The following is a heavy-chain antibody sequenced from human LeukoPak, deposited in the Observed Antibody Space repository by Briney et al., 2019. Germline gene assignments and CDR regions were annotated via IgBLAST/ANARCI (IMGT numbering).Heavy chain of an antibody. V-gene: IGHV4-34*01. J-gene: IGHJ5*02. CDR2: INHSGST. CDR3: ARGKLQAAAGRPWFDP. D-gene: IGHD6-13*01. CDR1: GGSFSGYY. Sequence: SETLSLTCAVYGGSFSGYYWSWIRQPPGKWLEWIGEINHSGSTNYNPSLKSRVTISVDTSKNQFSLRLSSVTAADTAVYYCARGKLQAAAGRPWFDPWGQGTLVTVSS.